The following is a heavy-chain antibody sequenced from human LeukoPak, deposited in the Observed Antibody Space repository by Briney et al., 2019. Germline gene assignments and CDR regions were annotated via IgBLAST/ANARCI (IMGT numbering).Heavy chain of an antibody. CDR3: ARDRGNTVLNSRREYYYMDV. Sequence: GGSLRLSCAASGFTFISYNVNWVRQAPGKGLEWVSSISSSSSYIYYADSVKGRFTISRDNAKNSLYLQMNSLRAEDTAVYYCARDRGNTVLNSRREYYYMDVWGKGTTVTVSS. CDR2: ISSSSSYI. V-gene: IGHV3-21*01. D-gene: IGHD2-8*01. CDR1: GFTFISYN. J-gene: IGHJ6*03.